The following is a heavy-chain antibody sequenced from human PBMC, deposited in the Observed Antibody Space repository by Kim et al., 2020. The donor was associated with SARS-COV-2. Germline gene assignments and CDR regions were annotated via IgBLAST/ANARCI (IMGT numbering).Heavy chain of an antibody. D-gene: IGHD4-4*01. J-gene: IGHJ4*02. V-gene: IGHV4-30-2*01. CDR2: T. Sequence: TYSNPSLKSRVTIAVDRSKNQFSLKLSSVTAADTAVYYCARAADYTFDYWGQGTLVTVSS. CDR3: ARAADYTFDY.